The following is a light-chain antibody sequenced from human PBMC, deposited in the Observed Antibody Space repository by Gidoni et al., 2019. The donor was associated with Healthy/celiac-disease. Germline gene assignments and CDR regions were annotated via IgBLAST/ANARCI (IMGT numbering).Light chain of an antibody. CDR2: GAS. CDR1: QSVSSSY. V-gene: IGKV3-20*01. CDR3: QQYGSSPPRLT. J-gene: IGKJ4*01. Sequence: EIVLTQSPGTLPLSPGERATLSCRASQSVSSSYLAWYQQKPGQAPRLLIYGASSRATGIPDRFSGSGSGTDFTLTISRLEPEDFVVYYCQQYGSSPPRLTFGGGTKVEIK.